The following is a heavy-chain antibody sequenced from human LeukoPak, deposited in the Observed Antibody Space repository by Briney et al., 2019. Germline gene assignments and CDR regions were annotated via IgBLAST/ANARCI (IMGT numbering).Heavy chain of an antibody. CDR2: IWYDGSNK. V-gene: IGHV3-33*01. Sequence: GGSLRLSCAASGFTFSSYGMHWVRQAPGKGLEWVAVIWYDGSNKYYADSVKGRFTISRDNSKNTLYLQMKSLRAEDTAVYYCARDGYNFDFDYWGQGTLVTVSS. CDR1: GFTFSSYG. D-gene: IGHD5-24*01. J-gene: IGHJ4*02. CDR3: ARDGYNFDFDY.